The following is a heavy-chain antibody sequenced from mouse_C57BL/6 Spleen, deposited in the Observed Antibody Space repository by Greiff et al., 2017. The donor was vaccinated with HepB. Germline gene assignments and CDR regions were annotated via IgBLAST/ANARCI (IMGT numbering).Heavy chain of an antibody. J-gene: IGHJ4*01. D-gene: IGHD1-1*01. CDR1: GYTFTDYY. V-gene: IGHV1-76*01. CDR2: IYPGSGNT. Sequence: QVHVKQSGAELVRPGASVKLSCKASGYTFTDYYINWVKQRPGQGLEWIARIYPGSGNTYYNEKFKGKATLTAEKSSSTAYMQLSSLTSEDSAVYFCAKPLYYGSSYGAMDYWGQGTSVTVSS. CDR3: AKPLYYGSSYGAMDY.